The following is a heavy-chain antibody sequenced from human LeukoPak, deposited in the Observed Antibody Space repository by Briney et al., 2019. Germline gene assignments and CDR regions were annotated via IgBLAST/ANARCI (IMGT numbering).Heavy chain of an antibody. CDR1: GFSFSSYG. V-gene: IGHV3-23*01. CDR3: AKDQLNRFCSGGSCSATHDY. CDR2: ITGSTYST. Sequence: TGGSLRLSCAASGFSFSSYGLSWVRQAPGKGLEWVSTITGSTYSTYYADSVKGRFTISRDNSKNTLYLQMNSLRAEDTAVYYCAKDQLNRFCSGGSCSATHDYWGQGTLVTVSS. J-gene: IGHJ4*02. D-gene: IGHD2-15*01.